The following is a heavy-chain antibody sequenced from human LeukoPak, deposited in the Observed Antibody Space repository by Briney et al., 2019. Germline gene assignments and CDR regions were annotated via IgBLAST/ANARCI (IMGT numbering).Heavy chain of an antibody. V-gene: IGHV3-23*01. Sequence: PGGFLRLSCAASGFTFSNYAMSWVRQAPGKGLEWVSGISVSGGDTYYADSVKGRFTISRDNSKNTLYLQVNSLRAEDTAVYYCATFQGASGSYVYWGQGTLVTVSS. D-gene: IGHD3-10*01. CDR3: ATFQGASGSYVY. CDR2: ISVSGGDT. CDR1: GFTFSNYA. J-gene: IGHJ4*02.